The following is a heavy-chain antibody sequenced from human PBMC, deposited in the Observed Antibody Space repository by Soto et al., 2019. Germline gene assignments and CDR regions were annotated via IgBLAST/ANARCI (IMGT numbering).Heavy chain of an antibody. CDR1: GFTFSSYG. D-gene: IGHD6-6*01. CDR2: IKQDGSEK. J-gene: IGHJ5*02. CDR3: ARSIAARLNWSDP. V-gene: IGHV3-7*01. Sequence: PGGSLRLSCAAAGFTFSSYGMSWVRQAPGKGLEWVANIKQDGSEKYYVDSVKGRFTISRDNAKNSLYLQMNSLRAEDTAVYYCARSIAARLNWSDPWGQGTLVTVSS.